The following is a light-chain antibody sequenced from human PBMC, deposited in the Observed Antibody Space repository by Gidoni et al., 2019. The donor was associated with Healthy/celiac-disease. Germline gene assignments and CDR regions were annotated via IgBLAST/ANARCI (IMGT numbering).Light chain of an antibody. J-gene: IGKJ5*01. CDR2: GAS. CDR1: QSVSSSY. V-gene: IGKV3-20*01. CDR3: QQYGSSTPMT. Sequence: EIVFTQPPGTLSLSPGARATLSCRASQSVSSSYLAWYQQKTGQAPRLRIYGASSRATGIPDRISGSGAGTDVTLTISRREPEDDAVYYCQQYGSSTPMTFGQGTRLEIK.